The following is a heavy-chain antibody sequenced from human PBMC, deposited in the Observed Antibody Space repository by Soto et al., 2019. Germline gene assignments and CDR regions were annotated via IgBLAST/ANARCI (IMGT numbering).Heavy chain of an antibody. CDR3: ARHSYYYGSTYGCWLDP. CDR2: IYYSGST. D-gene: IGHD3-10*01. CDR1: GVSISSSSYY. Sequence: SETLSLTCTVSGVSISSSSYYWGWIRQPPGKGLEWIGSIYYSGSTYYNPSLKSRVTISVDTSKNQFSLKLSSVTAADTAVYYCARHSYYYGSTYGCWLDPWGQGTLVTVSS. V-gene: IGHV4-39*01. J-gene: IGHJ5*02.